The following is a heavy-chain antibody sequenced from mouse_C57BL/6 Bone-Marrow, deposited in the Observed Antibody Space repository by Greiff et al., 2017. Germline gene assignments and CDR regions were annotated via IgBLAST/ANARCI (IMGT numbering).Heavy chain of an antibody. CDR1: GYTFTSYW. CDR3: TGAGYRLRGAFAY. D-gene: IGHD1-1*01. CDR2: IYPGDSDT. V-gene: IGHV1-5*01. Sequence: EVQLQQSGTVLVRPGASVKMSCKTSGYTFTSYWMHWVKQRPGQGLEWIGAIYPGDSDTSYNQKFKGKAKLTAVTSASTAYMALSSLTTEDSAVYYGTGAGYRLRGAFAYWGQGTLVTVSS. J-gene: IGHJ3*01.